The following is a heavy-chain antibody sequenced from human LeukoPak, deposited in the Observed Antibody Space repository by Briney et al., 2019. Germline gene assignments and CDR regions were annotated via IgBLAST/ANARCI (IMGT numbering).Heavy chain of an antibody. CDR3: ARDPSGGSIDY. CDR1: GGSISSSSYY. D-gene: IGHD2-15*01. V-gene: IGHV4-61*01. Sequence: RTSETLSLTCTVSGGSISSSSYYWGWIRQPLGKGLEWIGYIYYSGSTNYNPSLKSRVTISVDTSKNQFSLKLSSVTAADTAVHYCARDPSGGSIDYWGQGTLVTVSS. CDR2: IYYSGST. J-gene: IGHJ4*02.